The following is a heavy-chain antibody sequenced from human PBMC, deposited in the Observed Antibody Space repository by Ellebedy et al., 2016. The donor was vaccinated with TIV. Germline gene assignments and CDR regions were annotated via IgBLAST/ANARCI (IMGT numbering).Heavy chain of an antibody. Sequence: SETLSLXXSVSGGSAIRNGHYCTWIRQPPGKGLEWIGGLYYSGSTWYNPSLKSRVTISVDTSKNLFSLRLRSVTAADTAVYYCATSAAIDAFDIWGQGTMVTVSS. CDR2: LYYSGST. V-gene: IGHV4-39*02. J-gene: IGHJ3*02. CDR1: GGSAIRNGHY. D-gene: IGHD6-25*01. CDR3: ATSAAIDAFDI.